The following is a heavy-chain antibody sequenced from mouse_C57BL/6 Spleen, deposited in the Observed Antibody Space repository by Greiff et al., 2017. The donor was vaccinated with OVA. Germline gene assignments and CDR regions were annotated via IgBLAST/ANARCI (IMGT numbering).Heavy chain of an antibody. CDR3: ARGGYYGSSYNWYVDV. D-gene: IGHD1-1*01. J-gene: IGHJ1*03. Sequence: VQLQQPGAELVKPGASVKLSCKASGYTFPSYWMQWVKQRPGQGLEWIGEIDPSDSYTNYNQKFKGKATLTVDTSSSTAYMQLSSLTSEDSAVYYCARGGYYGSSYNWYVDVWGTGTTVTVSS. CDR1: GYTFPSYW. V-gene: IGHV1-50*01. CDR2: IDPSDSYT.